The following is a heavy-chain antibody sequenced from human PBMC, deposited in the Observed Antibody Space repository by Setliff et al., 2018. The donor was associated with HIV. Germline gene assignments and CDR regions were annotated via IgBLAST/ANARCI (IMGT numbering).Heavy chain of an antibody. V-gene: IGHV1-18*01. J-gene: IGHJ4*02. D-gene: IGHD5-18*01. CDR1: RGTFSSYA. Sequence: ASVKVSCKTSRGTFSSYAVSWVRQGPGQGIEWMGWISANNAHTMPAQKFQGRVTLNTDTSTNTAFLELRSLRSDDTAVYYCARDKGHTPMDYWGQGTLVTVSS. CDR3: ARDKGHTPMDY. CDR2: ISANNAHT.